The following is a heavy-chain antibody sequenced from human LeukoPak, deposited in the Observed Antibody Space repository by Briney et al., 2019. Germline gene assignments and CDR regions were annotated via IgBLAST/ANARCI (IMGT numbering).Heavy chain of an antibody. Sequence: SCKASGGTFISYAMHWVRQAPGKGLEWVAVISYDGSNKYYADSVKGRFTISRDNSKNTLYLQMNSLRAEDTAVYYCASLASAEVVTPPDYWGQGTLVTVSS. CDR1: GGTFISYA. J-gene: IGHJ4*02. CDR3: ASLASAEVVTPPDY. CDR2: ISYDGSNK. D-gene: IGHD4-23*01. V-gene: IGHV3-30*04.